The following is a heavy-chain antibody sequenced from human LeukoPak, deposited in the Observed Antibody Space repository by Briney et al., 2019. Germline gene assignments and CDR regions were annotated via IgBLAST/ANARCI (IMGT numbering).Heavy chain of an antibody. CDR2: ISGSGGST. CDR1: GFTFSGSA. J-gene: IGHJ4*02. CDR3: AKIFFPRYQQLGLFDY. D-gene: IGHD6-13*01. V-gene: IGHV3-23*01. Sequence: ESGGSLRLSCAASGFTFSGSAMHWVRQAPGKGLEWVSAISGSGGSTYYADSVKGRFTISRDNSKNTLYLQMNSLRAEDTAVYYCAKIFFPRYQQLGLFDYWGQGTLVTVSS.